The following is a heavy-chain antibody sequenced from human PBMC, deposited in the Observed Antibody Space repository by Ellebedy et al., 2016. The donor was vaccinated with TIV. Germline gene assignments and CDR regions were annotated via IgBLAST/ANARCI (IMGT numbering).Heavy chain of an antibody. CDR3: ARLPYGQPLGYCSSSSCYLGFSDY. D-gene: IGHD2-2*01. CDR2: INTNSGGT. J-gene: IGHJ4*02. Sequence: AASVKVSCKASGYTFTGYYMHWVRQAPGQGLEWMGWINTNSGGTNYAQKFQGWVTMTRDTSISTAYMELSILKASDTAMYYCARLPYGQPLGYCSSSSCYLGFSDYWGQGTLVTVSS. V-gene: IGHV1-2*04. CDR1: GYTFTGYY.